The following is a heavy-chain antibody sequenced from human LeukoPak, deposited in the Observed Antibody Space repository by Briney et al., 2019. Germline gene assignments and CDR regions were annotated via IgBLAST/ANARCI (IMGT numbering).Heavy chain of an antibody. V-gene: IGHV3-21*01. J-gene: IGHJ6*03. Sequence: GGSLRLSCAASGFTFSSYSMNWVRQAPGKGLEWVSSISSSSSYIYYADSVKGRFAISRDNAKNSLYLQMNRLRAEDTAVYYCARDYGSSSVYYYYYYMDVWGKGTTVTVSS. CDR3: ARDYGSSSVYYYYYYMDV. D-gene: IGHD6-6*01. CDR2: ISSSSSYI. CDR1: GFTFSSYS.